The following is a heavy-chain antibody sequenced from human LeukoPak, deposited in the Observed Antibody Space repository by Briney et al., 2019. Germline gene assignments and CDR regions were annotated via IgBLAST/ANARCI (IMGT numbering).Heavy chain of an antibody. J-gene: IGHJ6*02. D-gene: IGHD6-13*01. CDR2: IYYSGTT. CDR3: ASDSSSWYGGYYYYYGMDV. V-gene: IGHV4-59*01. CDR1: GGSIGTYS. Sequence: PSETLSLTCTVSGGSIGTYSWNWIRQPPGKGLEWIGYIYYSGTTNYNPSLKSRVTISVDTSKNQFSLKLSSVTAADTAVYYCASDSSSWYGGYYYYYGMDVWGQGTTVTVSS.